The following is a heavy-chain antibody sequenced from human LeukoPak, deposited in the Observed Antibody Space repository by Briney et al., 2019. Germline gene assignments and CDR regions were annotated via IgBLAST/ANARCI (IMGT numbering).Heavy chain of an antibody. D-gene: IGHD6-19*01. Sequence: GGTLRLSCAASGFTFSSHGMNWVRQAPGKGLEWVSGIIPSGHTTYYADSVRGRFTISRDNARHTLYVEMNSLRAEDTAIYYCAVRIAVPGGFDTWGQGTLVTVAS. J-gene: IGHJ4*02. CDR1: GFTFSSHG. CDR3: AVRIAVPGGFDT. CDR2: IIPSGHTT. V-gene: IGHV3-23*01.